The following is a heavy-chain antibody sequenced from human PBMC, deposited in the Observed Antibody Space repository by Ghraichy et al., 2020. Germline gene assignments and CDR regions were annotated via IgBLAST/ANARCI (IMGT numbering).Heavy chain of an antibody. D-gene: IGHD1-14*01. V-gene: IGHV3-43*01. J-gene: IGHJ6*02. Sequence: GGSLRLSCAASGFTFDDYTMHWVRQAPGKGLEWVSLISWDGGSTYYADSVKGRFTISRDNSKNSLYLQMNSLRTEDTALYYCAKPRVTGVLGYGMDVWGQGTTVTVSS. CDR2: ISWDGGST. CDR3: AKPRVTGVLGYGMDV. CDR1: GFTFDDYT.